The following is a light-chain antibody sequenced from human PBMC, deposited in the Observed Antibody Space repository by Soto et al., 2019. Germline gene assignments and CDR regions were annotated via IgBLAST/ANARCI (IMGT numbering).Light chain of an antibody. CDR1: QNIGIY. J-gene: IGKJ1*01. CDR2: GAS. V-gene: IGKV1-39*01. Sequence: DIQLTQSPSSLSASVGDRVTITCRASQNIGIYLNWYHQKAGKAPKLPVFGASTLQSGVPPRFSGSGSGTEFTLSIGSLQPEDFATYYCQHSYANPRTFGQGTKVELK. CDR3: QHSYANPRT.